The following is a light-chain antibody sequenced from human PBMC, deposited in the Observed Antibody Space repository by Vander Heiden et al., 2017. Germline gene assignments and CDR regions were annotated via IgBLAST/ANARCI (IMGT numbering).Light chain of an antibody. Sequence: QSALTQPPSASGSPGQSVSTSCTATNSYVGGYDYVSWYQQRPGKAPRLMIYEVNKRPSEVPDRFSGSKSGNTASLTVSGLQSEDEADYYCSSYAGNNNFVFGTGTKVTVL. CDR3: SSYAGNNNFV. CDR2: EVN. J-gene: IGLJ1*01. CDR1: NSYVGGYDY. V-gene: IGLV2-8*01.